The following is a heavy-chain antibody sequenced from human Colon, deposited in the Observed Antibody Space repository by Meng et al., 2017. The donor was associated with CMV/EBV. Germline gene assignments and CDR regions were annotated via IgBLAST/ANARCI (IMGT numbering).Heavy chain of an antibody. D-gene: IGHD3-9*01. Sequence: GSLRLSCTVSGGSISSYYWSWIRQPPRKGLEWIGYIYYSGSTNYNPSLKSRVTISVDTSKNQFSLKLSSVTAADTAVYYCARWGTYYDILTGYYPHYGMDVWGQGTTVTVSS. CDR2: IYYSGST. J-gene: IGHJ6*02. CDR3: ARWGTYYDILTGYYPHYGMDV. CDR1: GGSISSYY. V-gene: IGHV4-59*12.